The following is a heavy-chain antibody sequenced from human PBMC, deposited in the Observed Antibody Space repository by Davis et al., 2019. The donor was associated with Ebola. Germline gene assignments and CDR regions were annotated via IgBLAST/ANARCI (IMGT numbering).Heavy chain of an antibody. CDR1: GYTFTSYY. D-gene: IGHD4-17*01. V-gene: IGHV1-46*01. Sequence: ASVKVSCKASGYTFTSYYMHWVRQAPGQGLEWMGIINPSGGSTSYAQKFQGRVTMTRDTSTSTVYMELSSLRSEDTAVYYCARAATVTTNLNWFDPWGQGTLVTVSS. CDR3: ARAATVTTNLNWFDP. J-gene: IGHJ5*02. CDR2: INPSGGST.